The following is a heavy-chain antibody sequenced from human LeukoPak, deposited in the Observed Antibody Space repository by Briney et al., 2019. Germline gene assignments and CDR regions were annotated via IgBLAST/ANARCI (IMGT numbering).Heavy chain of an antibody. D-gene: IGHD6-13*01. J-gene: IGHJ6*02. Sequence: SETLSLTCTVSGGSISSYYWSWIRQPPGKGLEWIGYIYYSGSTNYNPSLKSRVTILVDTSENQFSLKLSSVTAADTAVYYCGRDWGGAGLYGMDVWGQGTTVTVSS. CDR3: GRDWGGAGLYGMDV. CDR1: GGSISSYY. CDR2: IYYSGST. V-gene: IGHV4-59*12.